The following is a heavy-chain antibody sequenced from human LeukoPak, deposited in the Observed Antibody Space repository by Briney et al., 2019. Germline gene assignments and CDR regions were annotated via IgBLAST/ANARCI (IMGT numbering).Heavy chain of an antibody. J-gene: IGHJ4*02. D-gene: IGHD2-2*01. CDR3: ARGRYCSSTSCYVFLGQYRGLFDY. CDR1: GGSFSGYY. CDR2: INHSGST. V-gene: IGHV4-34*01. Sequence: PSETLSLTCAVYGGSFSGYYWSWIRQPPGKGLEWIGEINHSGSTNYNPSLKSRVTISVDTSKNQFSLKLSSVTAADTAVYYCARGRYCSSTSCYVFLGQYRGLFDYWGQGTLVTVSS.